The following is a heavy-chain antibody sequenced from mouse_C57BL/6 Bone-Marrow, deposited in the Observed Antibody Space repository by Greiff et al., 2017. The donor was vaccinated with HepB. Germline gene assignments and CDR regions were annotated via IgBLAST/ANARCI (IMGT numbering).Heavy chain of an antibody. Sequence: DVMLVESGGGLVKPGGSLKLSCAASGFTFSSYAMSWVRQTPEKRLEWVATISDGGSYTYYPDNVKGRFTISRDNAKNNLYLQMSHLKSEDTAMYYCAREGWLLPYYWGQGTTLTVSS. CDR2: ISDGGSYT. V-gene: IGHV5-4*01. D-gene: IGHD2-3*01. CDR3: AREGWLLPYY. CDR1: GFTFSSYA. J-gene: IGHJ2*01.